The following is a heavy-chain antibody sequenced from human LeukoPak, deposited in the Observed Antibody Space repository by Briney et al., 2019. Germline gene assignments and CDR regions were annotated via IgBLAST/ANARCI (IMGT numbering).Heavy chain of an antibody. D-gene: IGHD3-9*01. J-gene: IGHJ4*02. V-gene: IGHV3-21*01. Sequence: PGGSLRLSCAASGFTVSKNYMSWVRQAPGKGLEWVSSISTSSSYIKYADSVKGRFTISRDNARNSLSLQMNSLTAEDTAVYYCASPGSVSTGGPIWGQGSLVTVSS. CDR2: ISTSSSYI. CDR1: GFTVSKNY. CDR3: ASPGSVSTGGPI.